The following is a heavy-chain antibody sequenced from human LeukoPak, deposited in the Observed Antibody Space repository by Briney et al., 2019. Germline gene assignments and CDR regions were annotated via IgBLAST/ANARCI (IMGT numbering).Heavy chain of an antibody. Sequence: ASVKVSCKASGGTFSSYAISWVRQAPGQGLEWMGGIIPIFGTANYAQEFQGRVTITRDTSASTAYMELSSLRSEDMAVYYCARGGGNYYDSSGYGNWLDPWGQGTLVTVSS. CDR1: GGTFSSYA. D-gene: IGHD3-22*01. J-gene: IGHJ5*02. V-gene: IGHV1-69*05. CDR2: IIPIFGTA. CDR3: ARGGGNYYDSSGYGNWLDP.